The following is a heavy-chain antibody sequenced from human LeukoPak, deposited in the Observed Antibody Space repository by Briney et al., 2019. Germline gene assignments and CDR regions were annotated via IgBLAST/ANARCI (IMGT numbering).Heavy chain of an antibody. V-gene: IGHV1-69*05. CDR3: ARAALITLARYSSSWSELDY. CDR1: GGTFSSYA. D-gene: IGHD6-13*01. Sequence: SVKVSCKASGGTFSSYAISWVRQAPGQGLEWMGGIVPIFGTANYAQKFQGRVTITTDESTSTAYMELSSLRSEDTAVYYCARAALITLARYSSSWSELDYWGQGTLVTVSS. CDR2: IVPIFGTA. J-gene: IGHJ4*02.